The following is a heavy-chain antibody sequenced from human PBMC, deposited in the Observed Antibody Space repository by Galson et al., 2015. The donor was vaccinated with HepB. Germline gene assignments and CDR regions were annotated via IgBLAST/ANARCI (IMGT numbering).Heavy chain of an antibody. Sequence: QSGAEVKKPGESLKISCKGSGYSFTSYWIGWVRQMPGKGLEWMGIIYPGDSDTRYSPSFQGQVTISADKSISTAYLQWSSLKASDTAMYYCARVVNYYDSYYYFDYWGQGTLVTVSS. V-gene: IGHV5-51*01. D-gene: IGHD3-22*01. CDR1: GYSFTSYW. CDR3: ARVVNYYDSYYYFDY. J-gene: IGHJ4*02. CDR2: IYPGDSDT.